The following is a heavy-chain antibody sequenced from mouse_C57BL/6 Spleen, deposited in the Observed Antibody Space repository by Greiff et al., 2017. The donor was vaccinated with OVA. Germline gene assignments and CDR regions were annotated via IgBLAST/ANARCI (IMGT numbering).Heavy chain of an antibody. D-gene: IGHD1-1*01. CDR2: IDPSDSYT. Sequence: QVQLKQPGAELVMPGASVKLSCKASGYTFTSYWMHWVKQRPGQGLEWIGEIDPSDSYTNYNQKFKGKSTLTVDKSSSTAYMQLSSLTSEDSAVYYCARSITTVHPSAMDYWGQGTSVTVSS. CDR3: ARSITTVHPSAMDY. V-gene: IGHV1-69*01. CDR1: GYTFTSYW. J-gene: IGHJ4*01.